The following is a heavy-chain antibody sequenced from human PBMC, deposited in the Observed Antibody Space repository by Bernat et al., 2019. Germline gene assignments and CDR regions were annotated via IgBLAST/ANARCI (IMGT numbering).Heavy chain of an antibody. J-gene: IGHJ4*02. V-gene: IGHV3-64*01. D-gene: IGHD6-6*01. CDR2: ISTDGGGT. CDR3: AGYSRSWYDY. Sequence: EVQLVESGGGLVQPGGSLRLSCAASGFTFSSYAMHWVRQAPGKGLEYVSAISTDGGGTYYANSVKGRFTVSRDNSKNTLHLQVGSLGAEDMAVYYCAGYSRSWYDYWGQGTAVT. CDR1: GFTFSSYA.